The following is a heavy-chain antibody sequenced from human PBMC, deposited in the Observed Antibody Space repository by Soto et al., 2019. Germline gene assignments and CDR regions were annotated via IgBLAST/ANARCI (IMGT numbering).Heavy chain of an antibody. V-gene: IGHV4-30-2*01. D-gene: IGHD1-1*01. CDR1: GGSISSGGYS. Sequence: QLQLQESGSGLVKPSQTLSLTCAVSGGSISSGGYSWSWIRQPPGKGLEWIGYIYHSGSTYYNPSLKSRVTISVDRSKNQFSLQLSSVTAADTAVYYCASTGPSYYYGMDVWGQGTTVTVSS. J-gene: IGHJ6*02. CDR2: IYHSGST. CDR3: ASTGPSYYYGMDV.